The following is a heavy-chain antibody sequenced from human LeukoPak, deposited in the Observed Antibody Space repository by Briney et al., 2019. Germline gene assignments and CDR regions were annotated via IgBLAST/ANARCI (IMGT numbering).Heavy chain of an antibody. D-gene: IGHD6-13*01. J-gene: IGHJ5*02. CDR3: ARDHYVPETLIRYVQQQLVPGNWFDP. V-gene: IGHV3-48*02. CDR1: GFTFSSYS. CDR2: ISSSSSTI. Sequence: GGSLRLSCAASGFTFSSYSMNWVRQAPGKGLEWVSYISSSSSTIYYADSVKGRFTISRDNAKNSLYLQMNSLRDEDTAVYYCARDHYVPETLIRYVQQQLVPGNWFDPWGQGTLVTVSS.